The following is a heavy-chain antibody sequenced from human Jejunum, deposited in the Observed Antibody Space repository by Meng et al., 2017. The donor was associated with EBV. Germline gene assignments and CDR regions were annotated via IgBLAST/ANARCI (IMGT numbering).Heavy chain of an antibody. Sequence: QVQLVHSGSELTKSXXXXKXSCKASGYTFSRYAMNWVRQAPGQGLEWMGWINTRTGNPAYAQGFTGRFVFSLDTSVSTAYLQISSLKAENTAVYYCASDSPTATFGYWGQGTLVTVSS. V-gene: IGHV7-4-1*02. J-gene: IGHJ4*02. CDR2: INTRTGNP. D-gene: IGHD2-21*02. CDR3: ASDSPTATFGY. CDR1: GYTFSRYA.